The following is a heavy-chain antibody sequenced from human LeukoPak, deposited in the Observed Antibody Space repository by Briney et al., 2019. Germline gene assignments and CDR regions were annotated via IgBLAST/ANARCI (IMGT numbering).Heavy chain of an antibody. V-gene: IGHV4-34*01. CDR3: ARRLGIAAAWGNWFDP. CDR1: GGSFSGYY. D-gene: IGHD6-13*01. Sequence: SETLSLTCAVYGGSFSGYYWSWIRQPPGKGLEWIGEINHSGSTNYNPSLKSRVTISVDTSKNQFSLKLSSVTAADTAVYYCARRLGIAAAWGNWFDPWGQGTLVTVSS. J-gene: IGHJ5*02. CDR2: INHSGST.